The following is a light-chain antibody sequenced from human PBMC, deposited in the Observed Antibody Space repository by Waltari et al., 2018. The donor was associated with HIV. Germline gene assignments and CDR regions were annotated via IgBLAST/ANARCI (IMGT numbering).Light chain of an antibody. Sequence: QSVLTQPPAASGTPGQRVTLSCSGSMSKIGSKNVYWYQHVPGTAPKLLMYRNDQRPSGVPDRFSGSKSGTSASLAISGLRSEDEADYYCVVWDDSLSGVVFGGGTKLTVL. CDR3: VVWDDSLSGVV. J-gene: IGLJ2*01. CDR1: MSKIGSKN. V-gene: IGLV1-47*01. CDR2: RND.